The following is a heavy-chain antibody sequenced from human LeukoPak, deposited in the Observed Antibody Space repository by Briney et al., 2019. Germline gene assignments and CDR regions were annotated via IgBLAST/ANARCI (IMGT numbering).Heavy chain of an antibody. J-gene: IGHJ2*01. Sequence: PGGSLRLSCAASGLTFSSYDMSWVRQAPGKRLEWVSLISDSGRSTYYADSVKGRFTISRDNSKNTLFLQMNTLRAEDTAVYFCAKTRGSSWFFDLWGRGTLVTVSS. D-gene: IGHD2-15*01. CDR3: AKTRGSSWFFDL. CDR2: ISDSGRST. CDR1: GLTFSSYD. V-gene: IGHV3-23*01.